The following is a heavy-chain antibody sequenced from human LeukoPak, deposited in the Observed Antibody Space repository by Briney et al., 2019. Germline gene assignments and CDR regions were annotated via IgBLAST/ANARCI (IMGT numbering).Heavy chain of an antibody. D-gene: IGHD6-6*01. CDR3: ATDHRQSSSSSYYYYMDV. CDR1: GYTFTNYD. CDR2: ISPYNGNT. Sequence: ASVKVSCKASGYTFTNYDTSWVRQAPGQGLEWMGWISPYNGNTNYAQKFPGRVTMTTHTSTSTAYMELRSLRSDDTAVYYCATDHRQSSSSSYYYYMDVWGTGTTVTVSS. V-gene: IGHV1-18*01. J-gene: IGHJ6*03.